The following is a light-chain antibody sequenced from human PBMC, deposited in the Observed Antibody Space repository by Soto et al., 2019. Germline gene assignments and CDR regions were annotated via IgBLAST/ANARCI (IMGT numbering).Light chain of an antibody. CDR3: QQANSFPRT. J-gene: IGKJ1*01. CDR1: GRGLYNSSNKNY. V-gene: IGKV4-1*01. CDR2: WAS. Sequence: DIVMAPLSDSLAVSLGEGATVISTSGGRGLYNSSNKNYLAWYQQKPGQPPKXXIYWASTRASGVPDRFSGSVYGTDFNLTISSLQTEDFATYYCQQANSFPRTFGRGTKVDIK.